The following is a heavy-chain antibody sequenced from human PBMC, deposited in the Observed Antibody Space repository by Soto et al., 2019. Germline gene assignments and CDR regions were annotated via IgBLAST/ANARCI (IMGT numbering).Heavy chain of an antibody. CDR2: ISGSGGST. Sequence: GGSLRLSCAASGFTFGSYAMSWVRQAPGKGLEWVSAISGSGGSTYYADSVKGRFTISRDNSKNTLYLQMNSLRAEDTAVYYCAKAPAVLPAPQFDYWGQGTLVTVSS. CDR1: GFTFGSYA. J-gene: IGHJ4*02. V-gene: IGHV3-23*01. D-gene: IGHD6-19*01. CDR3: AKAPAVLPAPQFDY.